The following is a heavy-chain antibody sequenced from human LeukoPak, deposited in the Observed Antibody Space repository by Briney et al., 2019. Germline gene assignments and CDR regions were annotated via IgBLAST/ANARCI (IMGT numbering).Heavy chain of an antibody. J-gene: IGHJ6*02. CDR3: AKVITMVRGVIPRPDAYYYYGMDV. V-gene: IGHV3-30*18. Sequence: QPGMSLRLSCAASGFTFSIYGMHWVRQAPGKGLEWVAVISYDGSNKYYADSVKGRFTISRDNSKNTLYLQMNSLRAEDTAVYYCAKVITMVRGVIPRPDAYYYYGMDVWGQGTTVTVSS. D-gene: IGHD3-10*01. CDR2: ISYDGSNK. CDR1: GFTFSIYG.